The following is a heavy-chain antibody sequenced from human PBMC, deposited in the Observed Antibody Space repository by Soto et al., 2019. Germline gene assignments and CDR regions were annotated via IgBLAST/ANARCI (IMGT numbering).Heavy chain of an antibody. CDR3: ARDNGIAGSFDP. V-gene: IGHV3-48*02. Sequence: RXLILSCAASGFTFRSYSMNWVLQAPGKGLEWVSYISISGTAIYYADSVKGRFTISRDDAKNSLYLQMNSLRDEDTSVYYCARDNGIAGSFDPWGQGALVTVSS. D-gene: IGHD6-13*01. CDR1: GFTFRSYS. J-gene: IGHJ5*02. CDR2: ISISGTAI.